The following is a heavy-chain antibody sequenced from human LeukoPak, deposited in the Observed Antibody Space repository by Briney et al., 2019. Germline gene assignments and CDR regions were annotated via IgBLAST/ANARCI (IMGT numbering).Heavy chain of an antibody. CDR2: INADNGNT. J-gene: IGHJ4*02. CDR3: ARDWSDSEKKMSDY. CDR1: GYTFTSYG. V-gene: IGHV1-18*01. Sequence: GASVKVSCKASGYTFTSYGISWVRQAPGQGLEWMGWINADNGNTNYAQEFQGRVTMTTDTFTSTAYMEVRSLRSDDTAVYYCARDWSDSEKKMSDYWGQGTLVTVSS. D-gene: IGHD3-3*01.